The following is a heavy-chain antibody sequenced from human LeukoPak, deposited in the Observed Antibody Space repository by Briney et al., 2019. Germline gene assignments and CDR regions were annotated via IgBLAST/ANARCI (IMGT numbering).Heavy chain of an antibody. CDR2: IYSGGST. CDR1: GFTVSSNY. J-gene: IGHJ4*02. V-gene: IGHV3-53*01. CDR3: ASGPFGGDYEDY. Sequence: GGSLRLSCAASGFTVSSNYMSWVRQAPGKGLEWVPVIYSGGSTYYADSVKGRFTISRDNSKNTLYLQMNSLRAEDTAVYYCASGPFGGDYEDYWGQGTLVTVSS. D-gene: IGHD4-17*01.